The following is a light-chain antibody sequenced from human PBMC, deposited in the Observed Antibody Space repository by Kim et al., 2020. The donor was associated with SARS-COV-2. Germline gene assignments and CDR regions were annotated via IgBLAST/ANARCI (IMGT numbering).Light chain of an antibody. CDR3: GTWDSSLSAGV. CDR2: DNN. J-gene: IGLJ3*02. Sequence: GHQVTISCSGSISNIGYIYVSCYQQLPGTAPKLLIYDNNKRPSGIPDRFSGSKSGTSATLGITGLQTGDEADYYCGTWDSSLSAGVFGGGTKLTVL. V-gene: IGLV1-51*01. CDR1: ISNIGYIY.